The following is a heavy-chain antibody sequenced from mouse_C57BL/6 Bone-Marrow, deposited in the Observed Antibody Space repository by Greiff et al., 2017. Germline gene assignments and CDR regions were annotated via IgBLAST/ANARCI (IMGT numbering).Heavy chain of an antibody. Sequence: EVQLVESGGGLVKPGGSLKLSCAASGFTFSSYAMSWVRQTPEKRLEWVATISDGGSYTYYPDNVKGRFTISRDNAKNNLYLQMGHLESEDTAMYYCAREPTATGFDDWGQGTTLTVSS. CDR1: GFTFSSYA. J-gene: IGHJ2*01. D-gene: IGHD1-2*01. CDR3: AREPTATGFDD. CDR2: ISDGGSYT. V-gene: IGHV5-4*01.